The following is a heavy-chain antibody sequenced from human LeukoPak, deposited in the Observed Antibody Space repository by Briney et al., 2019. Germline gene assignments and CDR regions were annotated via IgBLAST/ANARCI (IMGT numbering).Heavy chain of an antibody. V-gene: IGHV3-21*01. J-gene: IGHJ3*02. CDR3: AKDRQIVLLWFGESGMSENDAFDI. D-gene: IGHD3-10*01. Sequence: GGSLRLSCAASGFTFSSYAMNWVRQAPGKGLEWVSSISGRSADIYYADSVKGRFTISRDNAKNSLYLQMNSLRDEDTAVYYCAKDRQIVLLWFGESGMSENDAFDIWGQGTMVTVSS. CDR2: ISGRSADI. CDR1: GFTFSSYA.